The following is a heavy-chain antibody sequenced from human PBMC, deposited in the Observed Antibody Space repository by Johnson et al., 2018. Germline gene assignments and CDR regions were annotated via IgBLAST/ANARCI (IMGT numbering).Heavy chain of an antibody. CDR3: ALSLGVTNPNGVGV. CDR1: GFIFTSYS. V-gene: IGHV3-23*04. Sequence: VQLVESGGGLVQPGGSLRLSCAATGFIFTSYSMTWVRQAPGKGLEWVSVLGIAGRTIYYAESVKGRFTVSRDNSKDTIYLQLNSLRAEDTAVYYCALSLGVTNPNGVGVWGQGTTVSGSS. CDR2: LGIAGRTI. J-gene: IGHJ6*02. D-gene: IGHD3-10*01.